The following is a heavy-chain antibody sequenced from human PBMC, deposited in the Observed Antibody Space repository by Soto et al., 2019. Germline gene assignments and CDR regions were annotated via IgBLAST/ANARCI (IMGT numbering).Heavy chain of an antibody. CDR3: ARGGFCIFYFSLAP. V-gene: IGHV1-69*13. Sequence: SVKVSCKASGGSFGKSAINWVRQTPVQGREWLGGFIPVYRTLNYAQKFQGGVTITAEESRGTAYMTPSSLASDDTAVYYCARGGFCIFYFSLAPGGRGTRDTVSS. CDR1: GGSFGKSA. D-gene: IGHD3-3*01. J-gene: IGHJ5*02. CDR2: FIPVYRTL.